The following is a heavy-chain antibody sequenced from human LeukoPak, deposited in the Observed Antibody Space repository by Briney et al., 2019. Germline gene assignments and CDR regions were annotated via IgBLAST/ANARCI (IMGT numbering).Heavy chain of an antibody. CDR1: GYTFSLYY. J-gene: IGHJ4*02. CDR3: ARDAGSSWHN. V-gene: IGHV1-46*01. Sequence: GASVKVSCKASGYTFSLYYLHWVRQAPGQGPEWMGMINPGDGSTTYSQKFQGRVTMTRDTSTSTVYMELSGLRFEDTAVYYCARDAGSSWHNWGQGTLVTVSS. D-gene: IGHD6-13*01. CDR2: INPGDGST.